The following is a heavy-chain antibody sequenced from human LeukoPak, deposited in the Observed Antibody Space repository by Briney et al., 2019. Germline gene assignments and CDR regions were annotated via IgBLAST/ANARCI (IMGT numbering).Heavy chain of an antibody. D-gene: IGHD3-9*01. CDR3: ARVRYFDRLLMGWFDP. J-gene: IGHJ5*02. CDR2: ISSSSSTI. CDR1: GFTFSSYS. V-gene: IGHV3-48*01. Sequence: GGSLRLSCAASGFTFSSYSMNWVRQAPGKGLEGVSYISSSSSTIYYADSVKGRFTISRDNAKNSLYLQMNSLRAEDTAVYYCARVRYFDRLLMGWFDPWGQGTLVTVSS.